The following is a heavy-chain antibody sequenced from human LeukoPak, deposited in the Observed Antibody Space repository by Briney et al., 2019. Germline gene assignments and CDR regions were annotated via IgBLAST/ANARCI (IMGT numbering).Heavy chain of an antibody. Sequence: GGSLRLSCAASGFTFSSYAMHWVRQAPGKGLEYVSAISSNGGSTYYANSVKGRFTISRDNSKNTLYLQIGSLRAEDMAVYYCARAPYILRGISHWGQGTLVTVSS. V-gene: IGHV3-64*01. J-gene: IGHJ4*02. D-gene: IGHD6-13*01. CDR2: ISSNGGST. CDR1: GFTFSSYA. CDR3: ARAPYILRGISH.